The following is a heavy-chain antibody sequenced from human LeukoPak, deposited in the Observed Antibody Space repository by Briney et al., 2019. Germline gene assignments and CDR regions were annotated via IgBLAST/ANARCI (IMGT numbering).Heavy chain of an antibody. CDR3: ARWVYYYDSSGYPGGNYWFDP. Sequence: RASVKVSCKASGYTFTSCDINWVRQATGQGLEWMGWMNPNSGNTGYAQKFQGRVTMTRNTSISTAYMELSSLRSEDTAVYYCARWVYYYDSSGYPGGNYWFDPWGQGTLVTVSS. J-gene: IGHJ5*02. CDR1: GYTFTSCD. D-gene: IGHD3-22*01. CDR2: MNPNSGNT. V-gene: IGHV1-8*01.